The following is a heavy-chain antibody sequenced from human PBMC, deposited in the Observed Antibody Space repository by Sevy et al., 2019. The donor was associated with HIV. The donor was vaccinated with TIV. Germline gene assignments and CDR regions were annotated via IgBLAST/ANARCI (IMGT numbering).Heavy chain of an antibody. CDR3: VKDYNSDLNPFDY. V-gene: IGHV3-64D*06. Sequence: GGSLRLSCSASGFTFSSYAMHWVRQAPGKGLEYVSAISSNGGSTYYADSVKGRFTISRDNSKNTLYLQMSSLRAEDTAVYYCVKDYNSDLNPFDYWGQGTLVTVSS. J-gene: IGHJ4*02. CDR1: GFTFSSYA. D-gene: IGHD1-1*01. CDR2: ISSNGGST.